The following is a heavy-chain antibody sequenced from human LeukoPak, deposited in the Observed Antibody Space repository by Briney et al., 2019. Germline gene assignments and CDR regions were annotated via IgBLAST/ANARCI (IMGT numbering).Heavy chain of an antibody. V-gene: IGHV3-23*01. CDR2: VTGSGGTT. Sequence: QPGESLRLSCAASGFTLRSYVMSWVRQAPGKGLEWVSGVTGSGGTTYYADSVKGRFTISRDNSKNTLYLQINSLRAEDTAVYYCAKVVVVATISAFDVWGQGTMVTVSS. CDR3: AKVVVVATISAFDV. CDR1: GFTLRSYV. J-gene: IGHJ3*01. D-gene: IGHD5-12*01.